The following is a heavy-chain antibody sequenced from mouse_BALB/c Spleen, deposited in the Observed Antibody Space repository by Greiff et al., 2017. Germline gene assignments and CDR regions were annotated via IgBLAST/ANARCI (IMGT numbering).Heavy chain of an antibody. Sequence: QVQLQQSGPGLVAPSQSLSITCTVSGFSLTSYGVHWVRQPPGKGLEWLGVIWAGGSTNYNSALMSRLSISKDNSKSQVFLKMNSLQTDDTARYYFARAYYRYVPMDYWGQGTSVTVSS. CDR2: IWAGGST. CDR1: GFSLTSYG. D-gene: IGHD2-14*01. CDR3: ARAYYRYVPMDY. J-gene: IGHJ4*01. V-gene: IGHV2-9*02.